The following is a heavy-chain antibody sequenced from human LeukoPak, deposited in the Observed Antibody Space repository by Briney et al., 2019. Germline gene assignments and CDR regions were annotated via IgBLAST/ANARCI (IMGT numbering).Heavy chain of an antibody. Sequence: SETLSLTCTVSGGSISSGDYYWSWIRQPPGKGLEWIGYIYYSGSTYYNPSLKSRVTISVDTSKNQFSLKLSSVTAADTAVYYCARDSLVFDYFDYWGQGTLVTVSS. CDR1: GGSISSGDYY. CDR2: IYYSGST. D-gene: IGHD2-21*01. V-gene: IGHV4-30-4*01. CDR3: ARDSLVFDYFDY. J-gene: IGHJ4*02.